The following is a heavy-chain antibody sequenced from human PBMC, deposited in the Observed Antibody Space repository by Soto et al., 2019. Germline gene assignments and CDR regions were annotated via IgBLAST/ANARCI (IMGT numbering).Heavy chain of an antibody. CDR1: GGTFSSYA. V-gene: IGHV1-69*13. J-gene: IGHJ4*02. Sequence: GASVKVSCKASGGTFSSYAISWVRQAPGQGLEWMGGIIPIFGTANYAQKFQGRVTITADESTSTAYMELSSLRSEDTAVYYCASPYCSGGSCYRDFDYWGQGTLVTVSS. D-gene: IGHD2-15*01. CDR2: IIPIFGTA. CDR3: ASPYCSGGSCYRDFDY.